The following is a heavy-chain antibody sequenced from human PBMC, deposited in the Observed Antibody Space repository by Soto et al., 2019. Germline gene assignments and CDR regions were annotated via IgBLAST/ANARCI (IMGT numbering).Heavy chain of an antibody. CDR2: IYSGGST. V-gene: IGHV3-53*01. D-gene: IGHD6-6*01. Sequence: SLSLSGDSSGCTQSRNYMRCDHQAPGKGLEWVSVIYSGGSTYYADSVKGRFTISRDNSKNTLYLQMNSLRAEDTAVYYCARVLYSSSYLFAYWGQGTLVIVSS. CDR3: ARVLYSSSYLFAY. J-gene: IGHJ4*02. CDR1: GCTQSRNY.